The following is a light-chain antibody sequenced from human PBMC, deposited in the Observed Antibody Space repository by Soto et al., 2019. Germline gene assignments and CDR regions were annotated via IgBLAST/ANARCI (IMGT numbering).Light chain of an antibody. V-gene: IGKV1-17*01. CDR2: AAS. J-gene: IGKJ4*01. Sequence: DIQMTQSPSSLSASVGDRVTITCRARQGSRKDLGWYQHKPGKAPKRLIYAASSLQSGFPARFSGSGSGTEFTLTISLLQAEDFATYYCLQHNSYPLLTFGGGTKVEIK. CDR3: LQHNSYPLLT. CDR1: QGSRKD.